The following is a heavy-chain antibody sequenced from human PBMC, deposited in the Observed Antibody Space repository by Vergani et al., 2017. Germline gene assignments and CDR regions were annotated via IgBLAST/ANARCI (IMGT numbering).Heavy chain of an antibody. CDR3: ARHXGGCSSTSCSRFDP. V-gene: IGHV4-38-2*01. CDR2: IYHSGST. Sequence: QVQLQESGPGLVKPSETLSLTCAVSGYSISSGYYWGWIRQPPGKGLEWIGSIYHSGSTYYNPSLKSRVTISVDTSKNQFSLKLSSVTAADTAVYYCARHXGGCSSTSCSRFDPWGQGTLVTVSS. D-gene: IGHD2-2*01. CDR1: GYSISSGYY. J-gene: IGHJ5*02.